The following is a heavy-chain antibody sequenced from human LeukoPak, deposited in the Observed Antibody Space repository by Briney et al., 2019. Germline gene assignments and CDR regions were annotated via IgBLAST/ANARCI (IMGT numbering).Heavy chain of an antibody. CDR1: GFTFSSCA. D-gene: IGHD3-10*01. CDR3: ARGLYSGTYYSPIDY. Sequence: GRSLRLSCAASGFTFSSCAMHWVRQAPGKGLEWVAVISYDGGNEYYADSVKGRFTISRDNSKNTLYLQMNSLRAEDTAVCYCARGLYSGTYYSPIDYWGQGTLVTVSS. V-gene: IGHV3-30-3*01. J-gene: IGHJ4*02. CDR2: ISYDGGNE.